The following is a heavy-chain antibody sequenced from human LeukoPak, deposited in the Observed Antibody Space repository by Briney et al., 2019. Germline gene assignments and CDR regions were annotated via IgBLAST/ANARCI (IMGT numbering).Heavy chain of an antibody. CDR3: ASRRIAVAGTD. D-gene: IGHD6-19*01. CDR1: GFTFSSYE. Sequence: GGSLRLSCAASGFTFSSYEMNWVRQAPGKGLEWVSYISSSGSTIYYADSVKGRFTISRDNSKNTLYLQMNSLRAEDTAVYYCASRRIAVAGTDWGQGTLVTVSS. CDR2: ISSSGSTI. V-gene: IGHV3-48*03. J-gene: IGHJ4*02.